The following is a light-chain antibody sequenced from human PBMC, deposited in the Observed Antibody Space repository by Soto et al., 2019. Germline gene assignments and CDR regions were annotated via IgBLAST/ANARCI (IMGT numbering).Light chain of an antibody. CDR3: QQRRYWPVT. CDR2: DAS. J-gene: IGKJ1*01. CDR1: QSVSSY. V-gene: IGKV3-11*01. Sequence: EIVLTQSPAILSMSPGERATLSCRASQSVSSYFAWYQQKPGQAPRLLIYDASNRATGVPARFSGSGSGTXXTXTXSSXXXXDFAVYYCQQRRYWPVTFGQGTKVEIK.